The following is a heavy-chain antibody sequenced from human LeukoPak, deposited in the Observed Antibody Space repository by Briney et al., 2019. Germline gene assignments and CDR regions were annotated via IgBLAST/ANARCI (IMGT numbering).Heavy chain of an antibody. CDR3: AREVRSGSFWFDP. D-gene: IGHD1-26*01. CDR1: GYTFTCYY. V-gene: IGHV1-2*02. Sequence: ASVKVSCKASGYTFTCYYMHWVRQAPGQGLEWMGWINPNSGGTNYAQEFQGRVTMTRDTSISTAYMELSRLRSDDTAVYYCAREVRSGSFWFDPWGQGTLVTVSS. J-gene: IGHJ5*02. CDR2: INPNSGGT.